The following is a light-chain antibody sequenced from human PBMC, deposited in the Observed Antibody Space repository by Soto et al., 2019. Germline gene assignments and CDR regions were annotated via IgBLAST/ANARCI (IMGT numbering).Light chain of an antibody. CDR1: GSDVGAYNL. Sequence: QSVLTQPASVSGSPGQSITISCAGTGSDVGAYNLVSWYQQHPGKAPNLIICEFNTRPSGMSNRFSGSKSGDTASLTISGLQAEDDADYFCCSSAGTVAYVFGTGTQLTVL. V-gene: IGLV2-23*02. J-gene: IGLJ1*01. CDR2: EFN. CDR3: CSSAGTVAYV.